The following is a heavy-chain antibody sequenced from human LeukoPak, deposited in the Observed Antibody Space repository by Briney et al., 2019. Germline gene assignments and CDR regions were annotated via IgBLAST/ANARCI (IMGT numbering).Heavy chain of an antibody. J-gene: IGHJ4*02. V-gene: IGHV3-48*02. Sequence: GGSLRLSCAASGFTFSSYSMNWVRQAPGKGLEWVSYISSSSSTKYYADSVKGRFTISRDNAKNSPYLQMNSLRDEDTAVYYCARDVKYNSNYVTLMGGFDYWGQGTLVTVSS. CDR1: GFTFSSYS. CDR3: ARDVKYNSNYVTLMGGFDY. CDR2: ISSSSSTK. D-gene: IGHD1-7*01.